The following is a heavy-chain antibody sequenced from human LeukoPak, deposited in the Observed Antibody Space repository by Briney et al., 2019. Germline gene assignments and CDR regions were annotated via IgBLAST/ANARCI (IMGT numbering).Heavy chain of an antibody. Sequence: GRSLRLSCAASRFTFSNYAMHWVRQAPGKGLEWVSSISSSSSYIYYADSVKGRFTISRDNAKNSLYLQMNSLRAEDTAVYYCAKDPSGYYSGDYWGQGTLVTVSS. CDR1: RFTFSNYA. J-gene: IGHJ4*02. CDR2: ISSSSSYI. V-gene: IGHV3-21*04. CDR3: AKDPSGYYSGDY. D-gene: IGHD3-3*01.